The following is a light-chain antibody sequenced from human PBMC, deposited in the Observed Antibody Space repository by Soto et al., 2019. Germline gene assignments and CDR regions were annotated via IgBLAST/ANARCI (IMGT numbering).Light chain of an antibody. CDR3: CSYAGSSLVV. V-gene: IGLV2-23*02. CDR1: SSDVGSYNL. CDR2: EVS. Sequence: QSALTQPASVSGSPGQSITISCTGTSSDVGSYNLVSWYQQHPGKAPKLMIYEVSKRPSGVSNRFSGSKSGNTASLTISGLKAEDEADYYCCSYAGSSLVVFGGGTKLTVL. J-gene: IGLJ2*01.